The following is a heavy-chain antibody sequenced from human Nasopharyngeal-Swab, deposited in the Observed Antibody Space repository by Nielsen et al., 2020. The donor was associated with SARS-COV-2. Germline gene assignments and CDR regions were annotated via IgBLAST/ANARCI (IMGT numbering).Heavy chain of an antibody. Sequence: WLRQPPGKGLEWVGFIRSKAYGGTTEYAASVKGRFTISRDDSKSIAYLQMNSLKTEDTAVYYCTRALYDYGWGSYRYGFDYWGQGTLVTVSS. CDR2: IRSKAYGGTT. J-gene: IGHJ4*02. V-gene: IGHV3-49*02. D-gene: IGHD3-16*02. CDR3: TRALYDYGWGSYRYGFDY.